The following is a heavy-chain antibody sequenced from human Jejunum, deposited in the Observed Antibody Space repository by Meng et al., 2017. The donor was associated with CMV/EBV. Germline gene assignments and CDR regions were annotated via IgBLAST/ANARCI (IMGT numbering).Heavy chain of an antibody. CDR2: INTNTGNP. CDR3: ARDGLNERYFDY. Sequence: SCKASGYTVTNNNLMWVRQAPGQGPEWMGWINTNTGNPTYARDFTGRFVFSLDTSVSTAYLQISSLKAEDTAVYYCARDGLNERYFDYWGQGTLVTVSS. CDR1: GYTVTNNN. D-gene: IGHD3-22*01. V-gene: IGHV7-4-1*02. J-gene: IGHJ4*02.